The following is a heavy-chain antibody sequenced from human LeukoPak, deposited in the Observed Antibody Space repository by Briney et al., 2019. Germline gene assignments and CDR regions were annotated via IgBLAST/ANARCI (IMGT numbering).Heavy chain of an antibody. CDR2: ISSSSVYI. V-gene: IGHV3-21*01. CDR1: GFTFSSYS. D-gene: IGHD3-22*01. Sequence: GGSLRLSCAASGFTFSSYSMNWVRQAPGKGLEWVSSISSSSVYIYYADSVKGRFTISRDNAKNSLYLQMNSLRAEDTAVYYCARDFDNYYDTTGYYFHWGQGTLVTVSS. J-gene: IGHJ4*02. CDR3: ARDFDNYYDTTGYYFH.